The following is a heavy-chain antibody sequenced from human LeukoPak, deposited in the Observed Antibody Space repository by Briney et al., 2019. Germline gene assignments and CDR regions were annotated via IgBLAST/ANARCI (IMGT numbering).Heavy chain of an antibody. J-gene: IGHJ1*01. CDR1: GGSISTYY. D-gene: IGHD6-6*01. V-gene: IGHV4-59*01. CDR3: ARGGAARLHFQN. CDR2: IYHSGST. Sequence: SETLSLTCTVSGGSISTYYWNWIRQPPGKGLEWIGYIYHSGSTNYNPSLQSRVTTSVDTSKNQFSLNLNSVTAADTAVYYCARGGAARLHFQNWGQGTLVTVSS.